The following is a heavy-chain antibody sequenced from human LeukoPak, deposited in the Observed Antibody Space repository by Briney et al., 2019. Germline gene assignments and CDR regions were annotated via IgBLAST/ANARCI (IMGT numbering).Heavy chain of an antibody. CDR3: ARGRKAMYDFWSGYEGYMDV. D-gene: IGHD3-3*01. V-gene: IGHV1-2*06. J-gene: IGHJ6*03. CDR2: INPNSGGT. Sequence: ASVKVSCKASGYTFTSYGISWVRQAPGQGLEWMGRINPNSGGTNYAQKFQGRVTMTRDTSISTAYMELSRLRSDDTAVYYCARGRKAMYDFWSGYEGYMDVWGKGTTVTVSS. CDR1: GYTFTSYG.